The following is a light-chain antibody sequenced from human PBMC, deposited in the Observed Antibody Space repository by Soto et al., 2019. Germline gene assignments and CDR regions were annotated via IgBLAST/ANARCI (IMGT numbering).Light chain of an antibody. V-gene: IGKV1-17*01. CDR2: TIS. Sequence: DIQMTQSPSSLSASVGGRVTITCRASQDIGTSLDWFQQKPGTAPKRLIYTISDLQSGVPSRFSGGGAGTEFTLTISSLQPEDSATYYCLQHYAFPFTFGPGTKVHV. CDR3: LQHYAFPFT. CDR1: QDIGTS. J-gene: IGKJ3*01.